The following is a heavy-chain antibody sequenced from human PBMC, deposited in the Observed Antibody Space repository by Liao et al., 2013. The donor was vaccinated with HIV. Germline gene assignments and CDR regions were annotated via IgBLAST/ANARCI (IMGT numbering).Heavy chain of an antibody. Sequence: QVHLQESGPGLVKPSQTLSLTCNVSGGYITSGSYFWSWIRQPAGKGLEWIGSIYYSGRPYHNPSLKSRVTISIDTSKNQFSLKLSSVTAADTAVYYCAREPYTTWLEWQFPPYYMDVWGKGTTVTVSS. D-gene: IGHD3-3*01. CDR2: IYYSGRP. V-gene: IGHV4-39*07. CDR3: AREPYTTWLEWQFPPYYMDV. CDR1: GGYITSGSYF. J-gene: IGHJ6*03.